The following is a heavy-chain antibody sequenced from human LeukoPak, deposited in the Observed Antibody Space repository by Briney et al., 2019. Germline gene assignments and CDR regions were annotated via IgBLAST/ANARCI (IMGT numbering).Heavy chain of an antibody. CDR1: GGSISSSSYY. J-gene: IGHJ6*02. Sequence: SESLSLTCTVSGGSISSSSYYWGWIRQPPGKGLEWIGSIYYSGSTYYNPSLKSRVTISVDTSKNQFSLKLSSVTAADTAVYYCARVPGYCYSTSCYRYYYGMDVWGQGTTVTVSS. V-gene: IGHV4-39*01. CDR3: ARVPGYCYSTSCYRYYYGMDV. CDR2: IYYSGST. D-gene: IGHD2-2*01.